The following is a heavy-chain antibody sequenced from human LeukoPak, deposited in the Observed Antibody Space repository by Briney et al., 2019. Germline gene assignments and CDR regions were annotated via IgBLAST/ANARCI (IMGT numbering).Heavy chain of an antibody. J-gene: IGHJ4*02. CDR3: ARGGYSGYDPDFDY. Sequence: ASVKVSCKASGYTFTSYDINWVRQATGQGLEWMGWMNPNSGNTGYAQKLQGRVTMTTDTSTSTAYMELRSLRSDDTAVYYCARGGYSGYDPDFDYWGQGTLVTVSS. D-gene: IGHD5-12*01. CDR1: GYTFTSYD. V-gene: IGHV1-8*01. CDR2: MNPNSGNT.